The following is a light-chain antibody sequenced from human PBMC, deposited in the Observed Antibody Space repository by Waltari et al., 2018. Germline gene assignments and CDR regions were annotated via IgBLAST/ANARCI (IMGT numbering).Light chain of an antibody. J-gene: IGLJ2*01. Sequence: STSNIWAGYDVHWYQQLPGTAPKLLIYANTYRPSVVPDRFSASKSGTSASLAVTGLQADDEADYYCQSYDTTLSGSVFGGGTKLTVL. CDR3: QSYDTTLSGSV. V-gene: IGLV1-40*01. CDR2: ANT. CDR1: TSNIWAGYD.